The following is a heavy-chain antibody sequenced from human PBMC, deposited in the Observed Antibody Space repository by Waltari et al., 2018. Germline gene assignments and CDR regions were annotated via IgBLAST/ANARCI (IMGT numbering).Heavy chain of an antibody. D-gene: IGHD4-17*01. CDR2: IYSNSEST. CDR1: GGYIRRVYYY. CDR3: ARDARWAYGLDS. J-gene: IGHJ4*03. V-gene: IGHV4-39*07. Sequence: QVQLQESGPGLVKPSEPLSLTCAFSGGYIRRVYYYCIWIRQPPGKGLEWIGVIYSNSESTNYNPSLKSRVTISKDTSKNQFSLKLSSVTAADTAVYYCARDARWAYGLDSWGQGVVVTVSS.